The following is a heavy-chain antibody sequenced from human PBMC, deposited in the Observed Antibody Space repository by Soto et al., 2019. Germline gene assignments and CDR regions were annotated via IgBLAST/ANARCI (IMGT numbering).Heavy chain of an antibody. CDR3: TRAAWFPYLSFY. V-gene: IGHV3-48*03. CDR2: ISSSGSTA. D-gene: IGHD3-10*01. CDR1: GFTFSRFE. J-gene: IGHJ4*02. Sequence: GGSLRLSCAASGFTFSRFELHWVRQAPGKGLEWISYISSSGSTAYYASSVEGRLTISRDNANNSVYLQMDSLRAEDTALYYCTRAAWFPYLSFYWGQGALVTVSS.